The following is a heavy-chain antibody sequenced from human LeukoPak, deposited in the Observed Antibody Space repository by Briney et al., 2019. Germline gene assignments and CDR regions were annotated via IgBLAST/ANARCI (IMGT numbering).Heavy chain of an antibody. CDR3: ARGRGYCSGGSCYQNWFDP. J-gene: IGHJ5*02. Sequence: ASVKVSCKASGGTFSSYAISWVRQAPGQGLEWMGGIIPIFGTANYAQKFQGRVTITADKSTSTAYMELSSLRSEDTAVYYCARGRGYCSGGSCYQNWFDPWGQGTLVTVSS. CDR1: GGTFSSYA. D-gene: IGHD2-15*01. CDR2: IIPIFGTA. V-gene: IGHV1-69*06.